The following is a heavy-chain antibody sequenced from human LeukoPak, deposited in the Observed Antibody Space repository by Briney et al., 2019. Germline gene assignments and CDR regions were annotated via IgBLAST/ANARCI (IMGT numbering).Heavy chain of an antibody. CDR3: AGNLITITPKVYFDY. D-gene: IGHD3-10*01. J-gene: IGHJ4*02. CDR2: SYHSGST. CDR1: GGSISSGGYS. V-gene: IGHV4-30-2*01. Sequence: SQTLSLTCAVSGGSISSGGYSWSWIRQPPGKGLEWIGYSYHSGSTYYNPSLKSRVTISVDRSKNQFSLKLSSVTAADTAVYYCAGNLITITPKVYFDYWGQGTLVTVSS.